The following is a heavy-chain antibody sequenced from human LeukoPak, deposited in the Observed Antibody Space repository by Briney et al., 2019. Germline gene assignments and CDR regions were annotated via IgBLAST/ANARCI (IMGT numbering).Heavy chain of an antibody. V-gene: IGHV3-23*01. D-gene: IGHD5-24*01. CDR3: ARDQWAGSNLISDY. Sequence: SGGSLRLSCAASGFTFSNYAMSWVRQAPGKGRQWVFSISVSGGSTYYADSVKGRFTIPRDTSKNTLYLQMYILRVEDTAVYYCARDQWAGSNLISDYWGQGTLVTVSS. J-gene: IGHJ4*02. CDR1: GFTFSNYA. CDR2: ISVSGGST.